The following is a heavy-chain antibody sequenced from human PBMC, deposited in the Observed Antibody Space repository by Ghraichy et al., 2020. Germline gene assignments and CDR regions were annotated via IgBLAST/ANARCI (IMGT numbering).Heavy chain of an antibody. CDR1: GFTFSGSW. Sequence: GESLNISCAASGFTFSGSWMTWVRQAPGKGLEWVATIKQDGSDSYYVDSVKGRFTISRDNAKNSLYLQMNSLRVEDTAVYYCVRFATLGYWGQGTLVTVSS. CDR2: IKQDGSDS. CDR3: VRFATLGY. V-gene: IGHV3-7*01. D-gene: IGHD3-16*01. J-gene: IGHJ4*02.